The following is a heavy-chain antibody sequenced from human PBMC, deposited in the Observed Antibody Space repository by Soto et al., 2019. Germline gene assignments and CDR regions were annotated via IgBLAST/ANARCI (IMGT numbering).Heavy chain of an antibody. CDR2: ISSGSGNT. V-gene: IGHV1-3*01. CDR1: GYTFISYA. CDR3: ASEAATFDS. D-gene: IGHD6-13*01. J-gene: IGHJ4*02. Sequence: QVQLVQSGAEVKKPGASVRVSCKASGYTFISYAIHWVRQAPGKRLEWMGWISSGSGNTKYSQKFQDRVTITRDTSASTAYMELISLRSEDTAVYYCASEAATFDSWGQGTLVTVSS.